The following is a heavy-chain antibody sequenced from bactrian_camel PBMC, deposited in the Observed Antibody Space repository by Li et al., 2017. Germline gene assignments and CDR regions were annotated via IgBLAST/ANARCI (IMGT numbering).Heavy chain of an antibody. J-gene: IGHJ4*01. V-gene: IGHV3-2*01. D-gene: IGHD2*01. CDR2: IYSDGRLA. CDR3: ASSSFYSD. CDR1: GLTFNRGY. Sequence: GGLVQPGGPLRLSCADSGLTFNRGYMAWVRQAPGKGLEWVTSIYSDGRLARYRDSVTGRFTSSTDSAKNTVYLQMNSLKPEDTAMYYCASSSFYSDWGQGNQVTVS.